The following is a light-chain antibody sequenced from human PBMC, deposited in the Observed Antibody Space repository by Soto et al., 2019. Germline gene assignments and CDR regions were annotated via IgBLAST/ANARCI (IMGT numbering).Light chain of an antibody. V-gene: IGKV1-39*01. CDR3: QQSYSSPRT. Sequence: DIQMTQSPSSLSASVGDRVTITCRASQSINSYLNWYQQKPGKAPKLLIYAASSLQSGVPSRFSGSGSGTDFTLTISSLQPEDFAMYYCQQSYSSPRTFGQGTKVEIK. CDR2: AAS. CDR1: QSINSY. J-gene: IGKJ1*01.